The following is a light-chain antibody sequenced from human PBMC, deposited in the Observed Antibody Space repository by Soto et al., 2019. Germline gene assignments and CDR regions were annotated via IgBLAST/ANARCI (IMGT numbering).Light chain of an antibody. Sequence: DIQMTQSPSTLSGSVGDRVTITCRASQTISSWLAWYQQKPGKAPKLLIYKASTLKSGVPSRFSGSGSGTEFTLTISSLQADDFATYYCLQYNGYYRTFGQGTKVDIK. J-gene: IGKJ1*01. CDR3: LQYNGYYRT. CDR2: KAS. V-gene: IGKV1-5*03. CDR1: QTISSW.